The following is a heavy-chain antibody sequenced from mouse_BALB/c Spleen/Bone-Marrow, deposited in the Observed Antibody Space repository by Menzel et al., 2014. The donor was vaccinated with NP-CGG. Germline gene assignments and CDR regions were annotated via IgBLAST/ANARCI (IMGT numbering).Heavy chain of an antibody. CDR1: GFTFTDYY. CDR3: ARFPMDY. J-gene: IGHJ4*01. V-gene: IGHV7-3*02. CDR2: IRNKANGYTT. Sequence: EVHLVESGGGLVQPGGSLRLSCTTSGFTFTDYYMSWVRQPPEKALEWLAFIRNKANGYTTEYSASVKGRFTISRDNSQSILYLQMNTLRAEDSATYYCARFPMDYWGQGTSVTVSS.